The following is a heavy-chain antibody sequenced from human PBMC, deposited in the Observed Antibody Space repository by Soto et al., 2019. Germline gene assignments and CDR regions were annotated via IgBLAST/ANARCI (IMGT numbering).Heavy chain of an antibody. V-gene: IGHV4-31*03. CDR2: IYYSGST. D-gene: IGHD2-21*02. CDR3: ASSSGVVVVTAPFDP. CDR1: GGSISGGGYY. Sequence: PSETLSLTYTVSGGSISGGGYYWSWIRQHPGKGLEWIGYIYYSGSTYYNPSLKSRVTISVDTSKNQFSLKLSSVTAADTAVYYCASSSGVVVVTAPFDPWGQGTLVTVSS. J-gene: IGHJ5*02.